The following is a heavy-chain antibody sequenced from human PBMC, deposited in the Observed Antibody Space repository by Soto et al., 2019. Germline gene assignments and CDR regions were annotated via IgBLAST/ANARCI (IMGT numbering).Heavy chain of an antibody. D-gene: IGHD3-10*01. CDR1: GDTFTNYA. CDR3: ARKAESYGFDI. V-gene: IGHV1-69*01. CDR2: FIPIFDAA. J-gene: IGHJ3*02. Sequence: QVQLVQSGAEVKKPGSSVKVSCKASGDTFTNYAINWVRQDPGQGLEWMGGFIPIFDAANYAQNFRGRVTITADESTSTAYMELSGLRSEDTAMYYCARKAESYGFDIWGQGTLVTVSS.